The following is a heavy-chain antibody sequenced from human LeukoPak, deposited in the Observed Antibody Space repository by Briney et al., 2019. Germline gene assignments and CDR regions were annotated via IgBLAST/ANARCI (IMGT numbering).Heavy chain of an antibody. CDR1: GFTFSSYG. V-gene: IGHV3-30*02. Sequence: GGSLRLSCAASGFTFSSYGMHWVRQAPGKGLEWVAFIRYDGSNKYYADSVKGRFTISRDDSKNTLYLQMNSLRAEDTAMYYCARHQYYYDSSGYYSFDYWGQGTLVTVSS. D-gene: IGHD3-22*01. CDR2: IRYDGSNK. CDR3: ARHQYYYDSSGYYSFDY. J-gene: IGHJ4*02.